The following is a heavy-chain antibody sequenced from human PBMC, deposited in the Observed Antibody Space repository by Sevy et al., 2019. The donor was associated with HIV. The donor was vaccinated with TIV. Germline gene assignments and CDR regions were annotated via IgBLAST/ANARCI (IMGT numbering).Heavy chain of an antibody. D-gene: IGHD3-16*02. CDR2: ISSSRSTI. Sequence: GGSLRLSCAASGFTFSSYSMNWVRQAPGKGLEWVSYISSSRSTIYYANSVKGRFTISREKAKNSLYLQMNSLRAEDRAVYYWARKLHLGELSLYDYYYGMDVWGQGTTVTVSS. CDR3: ARKLHLGELSLYDYYYGMDV. J-gene: IGHJ6*02. CDR1: GFTFSSYS. V-gene: IGHV3-48*01.